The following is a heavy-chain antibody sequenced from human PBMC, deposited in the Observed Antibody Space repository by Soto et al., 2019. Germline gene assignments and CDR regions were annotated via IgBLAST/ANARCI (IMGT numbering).Heavy chain of an antibody. V-gene: IGHV1-18*01. J-gene: IGHJ4*02. CDR3: AREPPHPLRDIVVVVAAKDY. CDR2: ISAYNGNT. D-gene: IGHD2-15*01. CDR1: GYTFTSYG. Sequence: QVQLVQSGAEVKKAGASVKVACKASGYTFTSYGISWVRQAPGQGLEWMGWISAYNGNTNYAQKLQGRVTMTTDTSTSTAYMELRSLRSDDTAVYYCAREPPHPLRDIVVVVAAKDYWRQGTLVTVSS.